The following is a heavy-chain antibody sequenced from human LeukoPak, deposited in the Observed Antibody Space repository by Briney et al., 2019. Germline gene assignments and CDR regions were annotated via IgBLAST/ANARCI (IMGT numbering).Heavy chain of an antibody. CDR1: GFTFNSYG. J-gene: IGHJ4*02. CDR2: IWYDGSNK. D-gene: IGHD2-2*02. Sequence: GGSLRLSCAASGFTFNSYGMHWVRQAPGKGLEWVAVIWYDGSNKYYADSVKGRFTISRDNSKNTLYLQMNSLRAEDTAVYYCARDQYCSSTSCYTTFDYWGQGTLVTVSS. V-gene: IGHV3-33*01. CDR3: ARDQYCSSTSCYTTFDY.